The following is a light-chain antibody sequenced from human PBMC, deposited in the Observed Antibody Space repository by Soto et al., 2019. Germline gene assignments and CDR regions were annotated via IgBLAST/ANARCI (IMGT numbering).Light chain of an antibody. CDR1: QSVGYH. V-gene: IGKV3-11*01. CDR2: DAS. Sequence: EIVLTQSPATLSLSPGERATLSCRASQSVGYHLAWYQQKPGQAPRLLIYDASNRATGIPARFSGSGSGTDFTLASSSLEPEDFAVYYCQQRSNWPPVTFVGGTKVEIK. CDR3: QQRSNWPPVT. J-gene: IGKJ4*01.